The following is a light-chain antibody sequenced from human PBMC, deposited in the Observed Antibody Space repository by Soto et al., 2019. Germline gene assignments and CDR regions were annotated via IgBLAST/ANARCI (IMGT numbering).Light chain of an antibody. J-gene: IGKJ4*01. CDR1: QSISIY. V-gene: IGKV1-39*01. CDR2: GAA. CDR3: QQSYTSLALT. Sequence: DIQLTQSPSSLSASVGDRVTITCRASQSISIYLNWYQHTPGRAPKLLIFGAATLHTGVPPRFSGRGSGTNCTLTITSLPPEDFATYYCQQSYTSLALTFGGGTKVEI.